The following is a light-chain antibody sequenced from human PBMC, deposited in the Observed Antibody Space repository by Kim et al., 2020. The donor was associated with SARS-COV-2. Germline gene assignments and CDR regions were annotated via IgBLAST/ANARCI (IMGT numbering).Light chain of an antibody. Sequence: ASGQTVRITRHGDSLRSYYASRYQQKPGQAPVLVFYGKNNRPSGIPDRFSGSYSGNTASLTITAAQAEDEADYYCNSRESSANHWMFGGGTQLTVL. CDR3: NSRESSANHWM. V-gene: IGLV3-19*01. CDR2: GKN. CDR1: SLRSYY. J-gene: IGLJ3*02.